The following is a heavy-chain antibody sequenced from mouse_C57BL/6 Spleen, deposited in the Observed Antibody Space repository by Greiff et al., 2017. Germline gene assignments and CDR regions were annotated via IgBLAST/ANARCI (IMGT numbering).Heavy chain of an antibody. Sequence: DVQLQESGAELVKPGASVKLSCTASGFNIKDYYMHWVKQRTEQGLEWIGRIDPEDGETKYAPKFQGKATITADTSSNPANLQLSSLPSEDTAVYYCARGTAQAGYFDYWGQGTTLTVSS. V-gene: IGHV14-2*01. J-gene: IGHJ2*01. CDR2: IDPEDGET. CDR3: ARGTAQAGYFDY. CDR1: GFNIKDYY. D-gene: IGHD3-2*02.